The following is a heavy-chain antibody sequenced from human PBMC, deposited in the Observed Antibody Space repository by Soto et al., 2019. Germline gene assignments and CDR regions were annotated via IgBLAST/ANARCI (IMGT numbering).Heavy chain of an antibody. D-gene: IGHD3-10*01. Sequence: SETLSLTCTVSGGSVSSGNYYWSRIRQPPGKGLEWIGYVYFRGTTNYSPSPKSRVTISIDTSKNQFSLKLSSVTAADTAVYYCAKKIYGSGSYPSLFFDSWGQGTLVTVSS. J-gene: IGHJ4*02. CDR1: GGSVSSGNYY. V-gene: IGHV4-61*01. CDR3: AKKIYGSGSYPSLFFDS. CDR2: VYFRGTT.